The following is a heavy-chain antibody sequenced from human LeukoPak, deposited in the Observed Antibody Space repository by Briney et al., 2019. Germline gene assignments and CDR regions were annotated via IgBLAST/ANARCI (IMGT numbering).Heavy chain of an antibody. CDR2: IKQDGSEK. CDR1: GFTFSSYA. CDR3: ARDLGYIVVVVAATPVYFDY. D-gene: IGHD2-15*01. V-gene: IGHV3-7*01. J-gene: IGHJ4*02. Sequence: TGGSLRLSCAASGFTFSSYAMSWVRQAPGKGLEWVANIKQDGSEKYYVDSVKGRFTISRDNAKNSLYLQMNSLRAEDTAVYYCARDLGYIVVVVAATPVYFDYWGQGTLVTVSS.